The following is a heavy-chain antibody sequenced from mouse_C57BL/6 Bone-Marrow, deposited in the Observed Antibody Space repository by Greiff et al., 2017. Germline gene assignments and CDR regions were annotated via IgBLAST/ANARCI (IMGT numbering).Heavy chain of an antibody. CDR1: GYTFTDYY. CDR3: ARSHHYYGSSYEAY. Sequence: EVQLVESGPVLVKPGASVKMSCKASGYTFTDYYMNWVKQSHGKSLEWIGVINPYNGGTSYNQKFKGKATLTVDKSSSTAYMELNSLTSEDSAVYYCARSHHYYGSSYEAYWGQGTLVTVSA. CDR2: INPYNGGT. D-gene: IGHD1-1*01. J-gene: IGHJ3*01. V-gene: IGHV1-19*01.